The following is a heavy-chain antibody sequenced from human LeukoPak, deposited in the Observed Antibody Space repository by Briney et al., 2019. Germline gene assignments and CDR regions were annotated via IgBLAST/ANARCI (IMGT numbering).Heavy chain of an antibody. Sequence: ASVKVSCKASGYTFTGYYMHWVRQAPGQGLEWMGWINPNSGGTNYAQKFQGRVTMTRDTSISTAYMELSRLRSDDTAVYYCAREMVRDYYFDYWGQGTLVTVSS. CDR1: GYTFTGYY. D-gene: IGHD3-10*01. J-gene: IGHJ4*02. CDR3: AREMVRDYYFDY. V-gene: IGHV1-2*02. CDR2: INPNSGGT.